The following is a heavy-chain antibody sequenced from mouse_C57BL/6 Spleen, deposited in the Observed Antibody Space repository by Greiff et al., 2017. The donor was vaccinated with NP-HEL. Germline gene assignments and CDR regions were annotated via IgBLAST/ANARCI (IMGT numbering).Heavy chain of an antibody. D-gene: IGHD2-3*01. V-gene: IGHV5-9-1*02. CDR2: ISSGGDYI. J-gene: IGHJ3*01. CDR1: GFTFSSYA. Sequence: EVQLVESGEGLVKPGGSLKLSCAASGFTFSSYAMSWVRQTPEKRLEWVAYISSGGDYIYYADTVKGRFTISRDNARNTLYLQMSSLKSEDTAMYYCTRGPFDGYYEAWFAYWGQGTLVTVSA. CDR3: TRGPFDGYYEAWFAY.